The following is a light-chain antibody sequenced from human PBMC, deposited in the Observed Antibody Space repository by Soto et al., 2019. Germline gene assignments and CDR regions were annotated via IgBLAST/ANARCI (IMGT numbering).Light chain of an antibody. V-gene: IGLV1-40*01. CDR3: QSYDSSLSGSV. CDR1: SSNIGAGYY. Sequence: QSVLTQPHSVSGAPGQRVTISCTGNSSNIGAGYYVHWYQQLPGTAPKLLIFGNTNRPSGVPDRFSGSKSGTSASLAITGLQAEDEADYFCQSYDSSLSGSVFGPGTKLTVL. CDR2: GNT. J-gene: IGLJ1*01.